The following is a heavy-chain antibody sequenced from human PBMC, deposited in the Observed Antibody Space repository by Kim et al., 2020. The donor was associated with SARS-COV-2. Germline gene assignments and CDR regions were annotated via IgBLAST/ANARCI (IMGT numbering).Heavy chain of an antibody. CDR2: IARSGSTT. CDR3: AKYRGSWRSEVAWRTFEI. CDR1: GFAFSNYA. Sequence: GGSLRLSCTASGFAFSNYAMTWVRQAPGKGLDWVSTIARSGSTTHYADSVNGRFTISRDNSKNTLYLQMNSLRVEDTALYYCAKYRGSWRSEVAWRTFEIWGQGTLVTVSS. V-gene: IGHV3-23*01. J-gene: IGHJ3*02. D-gene: IGHD3-10*01.